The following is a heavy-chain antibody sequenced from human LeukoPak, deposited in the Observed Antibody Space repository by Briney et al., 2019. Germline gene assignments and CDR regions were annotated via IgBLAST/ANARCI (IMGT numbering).Heavy chain of an antibody. Sequence: GGSLRLSCAASGFTFSTYAMHWVRQAPGKGLEYVSAISSNGGSTYYANSVKGRFTISRDNSKNTLYLQMGSLRAEDMAVYYCARSPGEVVNPEYAFDFWGQGTMVTVSS. CDR2: ISSNGGST. V-gene: IGHV3-64*01. CDR1: GFTFSTYA. CDR3: ARSPGEVVNPEYAFDF. J-gene: IGHJ3*01. D-gene: IGHD3-10*01.